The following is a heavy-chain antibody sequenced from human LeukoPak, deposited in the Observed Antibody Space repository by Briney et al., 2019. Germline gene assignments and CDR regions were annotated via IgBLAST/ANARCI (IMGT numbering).Heavy chain of an antibody. Sequence: TLSLTCAVSGGSISSGGYSWSWIRQPPGKGLEWIGYIYHSGSTYYNPSLKSRVTISVDRSKNQFSLKLSSVTAADTAVYYCARGRLHYGDPNWFDPWGQGTLVTVSS. CDR3: ARGRLHYGDPNWFDP. V-gene: IGHV4-30-2*01. D-gene: IGHD4-17*01. J-gene: IGHJ5*02. CDR2: IYHSGST. CDR1: GGSISSGGYS.